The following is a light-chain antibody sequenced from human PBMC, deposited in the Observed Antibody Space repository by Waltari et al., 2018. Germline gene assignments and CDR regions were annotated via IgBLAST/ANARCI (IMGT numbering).Light chain of an antibody. V-gene: IGLV3-19*01. Sequence: SSELTQDPAVSVALGQTVRITCQGDSLRSSYASWYQQKPGQAPVLVIYGKNNRPSGIPDRFSGSSSGNTASLTITGAQAEDEADYYCNSRDSSGKEVFGTGTKVTVL. CDR3: NSRDSSGKEV. J-gene: IGLJ1*01. CDR2: GKN. CDR1: SLRSSY.